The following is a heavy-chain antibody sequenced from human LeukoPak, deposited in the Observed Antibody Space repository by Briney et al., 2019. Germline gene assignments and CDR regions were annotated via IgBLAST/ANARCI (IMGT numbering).Heavy chain of an antibody. CDR2: INPNSGGT. D-gene: IGHD4-23*01. CDR3: ARRLGLRWDLQAFDI. Sequence: GASVKVSCKASGYTFNTYGITWVRQAPGQGLEWMGWINPNSGGTNYAQKFQGRVTVTRDTSISTAYMELSRLRSDDTAVYYCARRLGLRWDLQAFDIWGQGTMVTVSS. J-gene: IGHJ3*02. V-gene: IGHV1-2*02. CDR1: GYTFNTYG.